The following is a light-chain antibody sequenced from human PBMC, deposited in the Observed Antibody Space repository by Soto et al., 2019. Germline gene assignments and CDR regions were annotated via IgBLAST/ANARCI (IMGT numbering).Light chain of an antibody. V-gene: IGLV2-8*01. J-gene: IGLJ1*01. CDR3: SSYTDRKHLV. Sequence: QSVLTQSPSASGSPGQSVTISCTGTSSDIGGYNSVSWYQQHPGKAPKVMIYDVTKRPSGVPDRFSGSKSGNTASLTVSALQAEDEADYYCSSYTDRKHLVFGTGTKVTGL. CDR1: SSDIGGYNS. CDR2: DVT.